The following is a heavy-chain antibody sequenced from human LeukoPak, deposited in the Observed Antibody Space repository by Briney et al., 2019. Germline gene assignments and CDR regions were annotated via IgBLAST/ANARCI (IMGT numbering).Heavy chain of an antibody. V-gene: IGHV1-46*01. CDR3: ARDQVQLPHYFDY. D-gene: IGHD5-18*01. J-gene: IGHJ4*02. CDR1: GYTFTSYY. Sequence: ASVNVSCTASGYTFTSYYMHWVRQAPGQGLEWMGIINPSGGSTSYAQKFQGRVTMTRDTSTSTVYMELSSLRSEDTAVYYCARDQVQLPHYFDYWGRGTLVTVSS. CDR2: INPSGGST.